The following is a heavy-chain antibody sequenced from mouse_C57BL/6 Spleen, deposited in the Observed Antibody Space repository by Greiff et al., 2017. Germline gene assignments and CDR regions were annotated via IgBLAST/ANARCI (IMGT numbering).Heavy chain of an antibody. Sequence: EVKVVESGGGLVKPGGSLKLSCAASGFTFSSYAMSWVRQTPEKRLEWVATISDGGSYTYYPDNVKGRFTISRDNAKNNLYLQMSHLKSEDTAMYYCARSLMIRYAMDYWGQGTSVTVSS. CDR3: ARSLMIRYAMDY. CDR2: ISDGGSYT. J-gene: IGHJ4*01. CDR1: GFTFSSYA. D-gene: IGHD2-3*01. V-gene: IGHV5-4*03.